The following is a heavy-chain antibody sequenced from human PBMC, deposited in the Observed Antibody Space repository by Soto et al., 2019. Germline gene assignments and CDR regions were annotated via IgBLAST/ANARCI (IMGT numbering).Heavy chain of an antibody. CDR3: ARDGVDTATGYYYGMDV. Sequence: QVQLVQSGAEVKKPGASVKVSCKASGYTFTSYGISWVRQAPGQGLEWMGWISAYNGNTNYAQKLQGRVTMTTDTARSTAYMELRSLRSDDTAVYYCARDGVDTATGYYYGMDVWGQWTTVTVSS. V-gene: IGHV1-18*01. D-gene: IGHD5-18*01. J-gene: IGHJ6*02. CDR2: ISAYNGNT. CDR1: GYTFTSYG.